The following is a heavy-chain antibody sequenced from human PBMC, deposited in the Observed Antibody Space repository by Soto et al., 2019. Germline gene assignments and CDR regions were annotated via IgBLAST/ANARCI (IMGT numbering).Heavy chain of an antibody. Sequence: VQLVRSGAEVKKPGSSVKVSCKASGGTFSSYTISWVRQAPGQGLEWMGRIIPILGIANYAQKFQGRVTITADKSTSTAYMELSSLRSEDTAVYYCAREGYCSGGSCYNWFDPWGQGTLVTVSS. CDR3: AREGYCSGGSCYNWFDP. D-gene: IGHD2-15*01. J-gene: IGHJ5*02. CDR2: IIPILGIA. CDR1: GGTFSSYT. V-gene: IGHV1-69*08.